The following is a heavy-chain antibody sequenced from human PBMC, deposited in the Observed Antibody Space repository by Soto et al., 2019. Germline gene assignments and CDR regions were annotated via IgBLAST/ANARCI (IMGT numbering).Heavy chain of an antibody. D-gene: IGHD5-18*01. J-gene: IGHJ5*02. CDR3: ARTQLWSRWFDP. CDR2: INHSGST. Sequence: QVQLQQWGAGLLKPSETLSLTCAVYGGSFSGYYWSWIRQPPGKGLEWIGEINHSGSTNYNPSLKSRVTISVDTSKNQFSLKLSSVTAADTAVYYCARTQLWSRWFDPWGQGTLVTVSS. CDR1: GGSFSGYY. V-gene: IGHV4-34*01.